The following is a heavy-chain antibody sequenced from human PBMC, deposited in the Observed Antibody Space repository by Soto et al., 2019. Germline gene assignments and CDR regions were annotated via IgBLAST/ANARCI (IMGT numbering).Heavy chain of an antibody. CDR3: TRENTSGFTYYYGMDV. V-gene: IGHV3-49*03. Sequence: GGSLRLSCTASGFTFGDYAMSWFRQAPGKGLEWVGFIRSKAYGGTTEYAASVKGRFTISRDDSKSIAYLQMNSLKTEDTAVYYCTRENTSGFTYYYGMDVWGQGTTVTVS. CDR1: GFTFGDYA. J-gene: IGHJ6*02. CDR2: IRSKAYGGTT. D-gene: IGHD3-3*01.